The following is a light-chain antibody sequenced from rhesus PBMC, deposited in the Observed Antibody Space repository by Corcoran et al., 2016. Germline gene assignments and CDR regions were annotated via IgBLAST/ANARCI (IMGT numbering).Light chain of an antibody. CDR3: QQYSSSPYS. V-gene: IGKV1-22*01. Sequence: DIQMTQSPSSLSASVGDTVTITCRASQTISSWLAWYQQKPGKAPNLLIDKASTLQSGVPSRFSGSGSGTDFTLTISSLQSEDFVTDYCQQYSSSPYSFGQGTKVGIK. CDR1: QTISSW. CDR2: KAS. J-gene: IGKJ2*01.